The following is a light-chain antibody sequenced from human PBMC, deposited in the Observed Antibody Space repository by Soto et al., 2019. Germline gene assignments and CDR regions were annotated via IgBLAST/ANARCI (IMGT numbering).Light chain of an antibody. V-gene: IGLV2-23*01. CDR3: CSFARGTTLV. CDR1: SSDVGSYNL. J-gene: IGLJ3*02. CDR2: ESG. Sequence: QSALTQPASVSGSPGQSITISCTGSSSDVGSYNLVSWYQQHTGKAPKLMVYESGKRPSGVSDRFFVSKSGNTASLTISGLQAEDDADYYCCSFARGTTLVFGGGTKLTVL.